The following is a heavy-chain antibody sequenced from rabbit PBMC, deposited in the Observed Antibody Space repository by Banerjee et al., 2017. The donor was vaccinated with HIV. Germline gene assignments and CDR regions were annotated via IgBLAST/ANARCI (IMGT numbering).Heavy chain of an antibody. CDR2: IYTGSGST. J-gene: IGHJ4*01. CDR3: ARKIVGYGATAPYFEL. Sequence: QEQLEESGGGLVQPEGSLTLTCTASGFSFSSSYYMCWVRQAPGKGLEWIACIYTGSGSTYYASWAKGRFTISKTSSTTVTLQMTSLTAADMATYFCARKIVGYGATAPYFELWGPGTLVTVS. D-gene: IGHD6-1*01. CDR1: GFSFSSSYY. V-gene: IGHV1S45*01.